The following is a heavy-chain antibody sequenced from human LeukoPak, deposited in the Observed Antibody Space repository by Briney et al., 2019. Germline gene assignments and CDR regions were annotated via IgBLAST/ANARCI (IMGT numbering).Heavy chain of an antibody. D-gene: IGHD6-19*01. CDR1: GFTFSSYA. J-gene: IGHJ4*02. V-gene: IGHV3-23*01. Sequence: GRSLRLSYAASGFTFSSYAMGWVRQAPGKGLEWVSGLSGSVGSTYYADSVKGGFTISRDNSKNTLYLQMNSLRAEDTAVYYCAKELYSSGWYNHWGQGTLVTVSS. CDR2: LSGSVGST. CDR3: AKELYSSGWYNH.